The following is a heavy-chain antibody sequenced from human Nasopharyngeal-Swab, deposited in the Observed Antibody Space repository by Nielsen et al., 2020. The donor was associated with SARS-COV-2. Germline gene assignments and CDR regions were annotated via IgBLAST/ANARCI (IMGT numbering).Heavy chain of an antibody. CDR1: GYTFTNHF. D-gene: IGHD6-19*01. V-gene: IGHV1-46*01. CDR3: ARAGIAVAAKNDY. J-gene: IGHJ4*02. Sequence: VKVSCKASGYTFTNHFMHWVRQAPGQGLEWMGMINPSGGSTGYAQNFQGRVTVTRDTSTSTVYMELRSLRSDDTAVYYCARAGIAVAAKNDYWGQGTLVTVSS. CDR2: INPSGGST.